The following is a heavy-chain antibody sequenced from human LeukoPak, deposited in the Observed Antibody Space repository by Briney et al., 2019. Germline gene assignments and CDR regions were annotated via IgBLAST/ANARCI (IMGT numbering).Heavy chain of an antibody. CDR2: IYYTGST. V-gene: IGHV4-59*01. Sequence: SETLSLTCTVSGGSIGSYYWSWIRQPPGKGLEWIGYIYYTGSTNYNPSLKSRVTISVDTSKNQFSLKLNSVTAADTAVYYCARSAGSSSWYDGFDPWGQGTLVTVSS. CDR1: GGSIGSYY. CDR3: ARSAGSSSWYDGFDP. D-gene: IGHD6-13*01. J-gene: IGHJ5*02.